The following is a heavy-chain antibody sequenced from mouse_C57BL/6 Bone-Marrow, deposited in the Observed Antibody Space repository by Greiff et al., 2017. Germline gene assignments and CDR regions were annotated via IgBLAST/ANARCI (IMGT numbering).Heavy chain of an antibody. Sequence: QVQLKQSGAELARPGASVKMSCKASGYTFTSYTMHWVKQRPGQGLEWIGYINPSSGYTKYNQKFKDKATLTADKSSSTAYMQLSSLTSEDSAVYYCAREVITTVVAPFYYAMDYWGQGTSVTVSS. CDR3: AREVITTVVAPFYYAMDY. V-gene: IGHV1-4*01. D-gene: IGHD1-1*01. CDR2: INPSSGYT. CDR1: GYTFTSYT. J-gene: IGHJ4*01.